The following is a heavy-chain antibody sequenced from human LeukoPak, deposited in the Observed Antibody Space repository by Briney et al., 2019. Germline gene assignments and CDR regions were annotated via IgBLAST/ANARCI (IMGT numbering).Heavy chain of an antibody. CDR2: ISYDGSNK. CDR1: GFTFNSYA. D-gene: IGHD3-10*01. V-gene: IGHV3-30*04. J-gene: IGHJ4*02. Sequence: GRSLRLSCAASGFTFNSYAIHWVRQAPGKGLEWVAVISYDGSNKYYADSVKGRFTISRDNSRSTLYLQMNSLRPEDTAIYYCAREGYYGSGSPPSLYFDYWGQGTLVTVSS. CDR3: AREGYYGSGSPPSLYFDY.